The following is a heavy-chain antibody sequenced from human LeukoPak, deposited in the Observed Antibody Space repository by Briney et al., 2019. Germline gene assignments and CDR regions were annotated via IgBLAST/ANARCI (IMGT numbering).Heavy chain of an antibody. CDR2: IYYSGST. Sequence: SETLSLTCTVSGGSISSGGYYWSWIRQPPGKGLEWIGYIYYSGSTNFNPSLKSRVTISVDTSKNQFSLKLSSVTAADTAVYYCASRQVGAANYFDYWGQGTLVTVSS. D-gene: IGHD1-26*01. CDR1: GGSISSGGYY. V-gene: IGHV4-61*08. CDR3: ASRQVGAANYFDY. J-gene: IGHJ4*02.